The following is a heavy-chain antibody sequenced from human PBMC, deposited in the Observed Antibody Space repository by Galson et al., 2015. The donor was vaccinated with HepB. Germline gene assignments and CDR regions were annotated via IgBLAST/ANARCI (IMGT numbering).Heavy chain of an antibody. CDR1: GFSFSTYA. CDR3: AKGHLSGYDGFDI. Sequence: SLRLSCAASGFSFSTYAMSWVRQAPGKGLEWVSAIGGRGINTYYADSVKGRFTISRDNSQNTLYLQMHSLRAEDTAVYYCAKGHLSGYDGFDIWGQGTMVTVSS. J-gene: IGHJ3*02. V-gene: IGHV3-23*01. CDR2: IGGRGINT. D-gene: IGHD3-22*01.